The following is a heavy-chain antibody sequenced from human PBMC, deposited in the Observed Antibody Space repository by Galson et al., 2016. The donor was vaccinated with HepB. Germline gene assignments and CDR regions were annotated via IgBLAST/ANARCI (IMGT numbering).Heavy chain of an antibody. CDR1: GFSFSNSGM. Sequence: SLRLSCAASGFSFSNSGMSWVRQFPGKGLEWIGEIYYRGTTNYNPSLQRRITISVDKSKNHFYLDLTSVTAADTAVYYCARGDYGLGRGKNSLGYWGRGTLVTVSS. V-gene: IGHV4-4*02. J-gene: IGHJ4*02. D-gene: IGHD3-10*01. CDR2: IYYRGTT. CDR3: ARGDYGLGRGKNSLGY.